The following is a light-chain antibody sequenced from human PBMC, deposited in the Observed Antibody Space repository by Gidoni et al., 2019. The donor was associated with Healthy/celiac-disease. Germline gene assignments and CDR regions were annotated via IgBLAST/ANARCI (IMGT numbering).Light chain of an antibody. V-gene: IGKV3-11*01. CDR1: QSVSSY. J-gene: IGKJ2*01. CDR2: DAS. CDR3: QQRRKGKT. Sequence: EIVLTQSPATLSLSPGERATLSCRASQSVSSYLAWYQQKPGQAPRLLIYDASNRATGIPARFSGSGSGTDFTLTISSLEPEDFAVYYCQQRRKGKTFGQXTKLEIK.